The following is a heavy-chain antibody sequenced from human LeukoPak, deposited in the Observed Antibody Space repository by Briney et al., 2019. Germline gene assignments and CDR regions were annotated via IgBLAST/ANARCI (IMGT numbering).Heavy chain of an antibody. D-gene: IGHD3-10*01. CDR2: IGSARRYI. V-gene: IGHV3-21*01. CDR3: ARDAGFGSGSYHDYYYGMDV. J-gene: IGHJ6*02. Sequence: PGGSLRLSCAASGFTFSSYNMNWVRQAPGKGLEWVSSIGSARRYIYHADSVKGRFTISRDNAKNSLYLQMNSLRAGDTAVYYCARDAGFGSGSYHDYYYGMDVWGQGTTVTVSS. CDR1: GFTFSSYN.